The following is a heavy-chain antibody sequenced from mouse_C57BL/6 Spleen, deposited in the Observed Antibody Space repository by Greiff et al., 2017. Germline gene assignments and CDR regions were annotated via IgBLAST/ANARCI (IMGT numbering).Heavy chain of an antibody. Sequence: EVQLVESGGGLVKPGGSLKLSCAASGFTFSSYAMSWVRQTPEKGLEWVATISAGGSYTYYPDNVKGRFTISRDNAKNTLYLQMSQLKSEDTAMYYCSRDKGNYVGLMDYWGQGTSVTVSS. V-gene: IGHV5-4*01. CDR1: GFTFSSYA. CDR2: ISAGGSYT. D-gene: IGHD2-1*01. CDR3: SRDKGNYVGLMDY. J-gene: IGHJ4*01.